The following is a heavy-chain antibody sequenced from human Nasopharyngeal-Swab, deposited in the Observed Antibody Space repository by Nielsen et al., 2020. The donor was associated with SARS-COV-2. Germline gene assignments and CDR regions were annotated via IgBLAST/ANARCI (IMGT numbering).Heavy chain of an antibody. Sequence: GESLKISCAASGFTFSSYAMSWVRQAPGKGLEWVSAISGSGGSTYYADSVKGRFTISRDSSKNTLYLQMNSLRAEDTAVYYCAKDGSDCSSTSCYAYWYFDLWGRGTLVTVSS. CDR3: AKDGSDCSSTSCYAYWYFDL. J-gene: IGHJ2*01. V-gene: IGHV3-23*01. CDR1: GFTFSSYA. CDR2: ISGSGGST. D-gene: IGHD2-2*01.